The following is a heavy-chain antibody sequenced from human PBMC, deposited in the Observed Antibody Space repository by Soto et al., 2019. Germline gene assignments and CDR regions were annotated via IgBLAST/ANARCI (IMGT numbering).Heavy chain of an antibody. CDR2: IYYSGST. CDR3: ARLDFWRDESGGGWCDP. Sequence: NLSLTCTVSGGSISSYYWSWIRQPPGKGLEWIGYIYYSGSTNYNPSLKSRVTISVDTSKNQFSLKLSPVTAADTAVYYCARLDFWRDESGGGWCDPCGQGTPVTVSS. V-gene: IGHV4-59*01. CDR1: GGSISSYY. D-gene: IGHD3-3*01. J-gene: IGHJ5*02.